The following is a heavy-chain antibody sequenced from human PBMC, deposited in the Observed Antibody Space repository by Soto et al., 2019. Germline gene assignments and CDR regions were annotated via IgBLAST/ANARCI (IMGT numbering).Heavy chain of an antibody. J-gene: IGHJ5*02. CDR3: ARGQRFSDWFDP. CDR1: GGSMSSYY. Sequence: QVHLQQSGPGLVNPSETLSLTCTVSGGSMSSYYWTWIRQPAGKGLEWIGRVYSSGGTHYNTSLKVRVTISLDTSKNQFSLRLLSVTDADTAVYYCARGQRFSDWFDPWGQGTLVTVSS. CDR2: VYSSGGT. D-gene: IGHD3-3*01. V-gene: IGHV4-4*07.